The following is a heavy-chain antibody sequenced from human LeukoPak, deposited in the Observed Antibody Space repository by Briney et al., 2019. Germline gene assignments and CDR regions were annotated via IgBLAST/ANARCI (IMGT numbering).Heavy chain of an antibody. CDR2: LRGKTDSYAT. J-gene: IGHJ4*02. Sequence: GGSLRLSCAASGFTLSDSAIHWVRQASGKGLEWVGRLRGKTDSYATASVASLNDRFTISRDDSKNTAYLQMNNVKTEDTAIYYCTRSVGFGFDYWGQGTLVIVSS. CDR3: TRSVGFGFDY. V-gene: IGHV3-73*01. CDR1: GFTLSDSA. D-gene: IGHD3-16*01.